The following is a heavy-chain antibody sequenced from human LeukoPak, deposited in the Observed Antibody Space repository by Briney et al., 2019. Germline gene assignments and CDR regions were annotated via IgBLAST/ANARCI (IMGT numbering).Heavy chain of an antibody. Sequence: SETLSLTXAVSGYSISSGYYWGWIRQPPGKGLEWIGSIYHSGSTYYNPSLKSRVTISVDTSKNQFSLKLSSVTAADTAVYYCARHGTVTGAFDIWGQGTMVTVSS. CDR2: IYHSGST. J-gene: IGHJ3*02. CDR1: GYSISSGYY. D-gene: IGHD4-17*01. V-gene: IGHV4-38-2*01. CDR3: ARHGTVTGAFDI.